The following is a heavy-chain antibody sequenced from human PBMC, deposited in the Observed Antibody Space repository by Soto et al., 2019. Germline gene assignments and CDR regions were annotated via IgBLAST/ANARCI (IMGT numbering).Heavy chain of an antibody. D-gene: IGHD3-9*01. Sequence: SETLSLTCAVSGGAISGRSNYWGWIRQPPGKGLEYIGSIYSGGSTYYNPSLKSRVTLSVDATQNQFSLRLTSVTAADAAVYYCARRHSATWLFDYWGLGTLVTVSS. CDR3: ARRHSATWLFDY. CDR2: IYSGGST. J-gene: IGHJ4*02. V-gene: IGHV4-39*01. CDR1: GGAISGRSNY.